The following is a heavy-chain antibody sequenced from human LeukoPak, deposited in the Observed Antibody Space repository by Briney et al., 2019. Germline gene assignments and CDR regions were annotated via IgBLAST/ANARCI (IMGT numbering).Heavy chain of an antibody. CDR1: GGSFSGYY. CDR2: INHSGST. CDR3: ARGGGGYYIDY. D-gene: IGHD5-24*01. Sequence: SETLSLTCAVYGGSFSGYYWSWIRQPPGKGLEWIGEINHSGSTNYNPSLKSRVTISVDTSKNQLSLKLSSVTAADTAVYYCARGGGGYYIDYWGQGTLVTVSS. V-gene: IGHV4-34*01. J-gene: IGHJ4*02.